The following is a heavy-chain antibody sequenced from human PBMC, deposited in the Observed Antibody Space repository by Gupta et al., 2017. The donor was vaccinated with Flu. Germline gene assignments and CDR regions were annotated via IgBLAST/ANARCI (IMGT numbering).Heavy chain of an antibody. CDR3: ARGSLTAYSETYHTDY. D-gene: IGHD1-26*01. V-gene: IGHV4-34*01. Sequence: QVQLQQWGAGLLKPSETLSLTCAVYGGSFSGYYWSWIRQPPGKGLEWIGESNDSGDTNYNPSLESRVTISVDTSKNQFSLNLRFVTAADTAVYYCARGSLTAYSETYHTDYWGKGTRVTVSS. CDR2: SNDSGDT. CDR1: GGSFSGYY. J-gene: IGHJ4*02.